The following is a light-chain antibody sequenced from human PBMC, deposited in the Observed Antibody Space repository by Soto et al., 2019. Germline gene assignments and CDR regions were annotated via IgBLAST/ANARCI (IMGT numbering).Light chain of an antibody. Sequence: QSALTQPPSASGCPGQSVTISCIGTSSDVGGYNYVSWYQQLPGKAPTLMIYEVSKRPSGVPDRFSGSKSGNTASLTVSGLHAEDEAEYYCSSYAGTLGVFGGGTKVTVL. V-gene: IGLV2-8*01. CDR3: SSYAGTLGV. J-gene: IGLJ2*01. CDR2: EVS. CDR1: SSDVGGYNY.